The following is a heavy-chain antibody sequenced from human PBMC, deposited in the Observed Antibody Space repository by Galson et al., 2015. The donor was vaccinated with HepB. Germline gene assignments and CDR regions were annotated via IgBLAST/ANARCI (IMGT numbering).Heavy chain of an antibody. CDR2: IKPNSGGP. CDR3: ARSQRPPNYYDSSFPRDAFDI. CDR1: GYTFTSNY. D-gene: IGHD3-22*01. J-gene: IGHJ3*02. V-gene: IGHV1-2*06. Sequence: SVKVSCKASGYTFTSNYIHWVRQAPGQGLEWMGRIKPNSGGPSFAQEFQGRVTMTTDTSITTAYMELSTLISDDTAVYYCARSQRPPNYYDSSFPRDAFDIWGQGTMVIVSS.